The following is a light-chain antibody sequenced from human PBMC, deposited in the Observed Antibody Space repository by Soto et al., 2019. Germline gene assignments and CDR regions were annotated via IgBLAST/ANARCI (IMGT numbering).Light chain of an antibody. CDR3: MQALQTPFT. Sequence: DIVMTQSPLSLPVTPGEPASFSCRSSQSLLHSSGYNYLSWYLQKPGQSPRLLIFLGSNRASGVPDRISGSGSGTDFTLKISRVEAEDVGVFYCMQALQTPFTFGGGTRVEVK. V-gene: IGKV2-28*01. CDR2: LGS. J-gene: IGKJ4*01. CDR1: QSLLHSSGYNY.